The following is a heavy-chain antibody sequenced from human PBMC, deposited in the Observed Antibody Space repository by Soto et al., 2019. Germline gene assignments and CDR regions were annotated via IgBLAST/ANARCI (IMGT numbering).Heavy chain of an antibody. CDR3: ARFLAFCGGDCYYSPYFDY. D-gene: IGHD2-21*02. J-gene: IGHJ4*02. CDR2: IYPGDSDT. Sequence: PGESLKICCQGSGYSFTSYWIGWVRQMPGKGLEWMGIIYPGDSDTRYSPSFQGQVTISADKSISTAYLQWSSLKASDTAMYYCARFLAFCGGDCYYSPYFDYWGQGTLVTVPQ. CDR1: GYSFTSYW. V-gene: IGHV5-51*01.